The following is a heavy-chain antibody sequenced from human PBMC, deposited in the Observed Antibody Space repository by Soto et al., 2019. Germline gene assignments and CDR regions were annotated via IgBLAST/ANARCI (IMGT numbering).Heavy chain of an antibody. Sequence: QVQLVESGGDVVQPGRSLRLSCAASGFPFNSYDMHWVRQAPGKGLEWVAVISYEGGNKNYADSVKVRFTISRDNSQNTLYLQMSSLRAEDTAVYYCARSEGGSYPYFEYWGQGTLVTVSS. V-gene: IGHV3-30*03. D-gene: IGHD1-26*01. CDR2: ISYEGGNK. CDR1: GFPFNSYD. J-gene: IGHJ4*02. CDR3: ARSEGGSYPYFEY.